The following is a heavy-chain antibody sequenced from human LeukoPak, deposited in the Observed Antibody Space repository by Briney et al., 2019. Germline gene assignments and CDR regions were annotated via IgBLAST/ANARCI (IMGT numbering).Heavy chain of an antibody. Sequence: GGSLRLSCVASGFTFSSCSMNWVRQAPGKGLEWIAYINSSSSTVYYADSVKGRFTISRDNSKNTLYLQMNSLRAEDTAVYYCAKEPCSGGSCYPDYFDYWGQGTLVTVSS. CDR3: AKEPCSGGSCYPDYFDY. CDR2: INSSSSTV. D-gene: IGHD2-15*01. V-gene: IGHV3-48*01. CDR1: GFTFSSCS. J-gene: IGHJ4*02.